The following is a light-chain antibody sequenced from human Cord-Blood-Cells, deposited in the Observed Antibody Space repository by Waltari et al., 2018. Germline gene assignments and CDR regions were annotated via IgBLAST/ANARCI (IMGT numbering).Light chain of an antibody. Sequence: QSALTQPASVSGSPGQSITISCTGTSSDVGGSNYVSWYQQHPGKAPKLMMYDVSNGPSGVSNRFSGAKSGNTASLTISGLQAEDEADYYCSSYTSSSTRVFGGGTKLTGL. V-gene: IGLV2-14*03. CDR1: SSDVGGSNY. CDR3: SSYTSSSTRV. J-gene: IGLJ3*02. CDR2: DVS.